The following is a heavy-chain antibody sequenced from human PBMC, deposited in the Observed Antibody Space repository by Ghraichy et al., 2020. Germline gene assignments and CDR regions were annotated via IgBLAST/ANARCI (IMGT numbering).Heavy chain of an antibody. CDR1: GFTFSSYA. CDR3: AKPLGVVIIAGNWFDP. Sequence: GGSLRLSCAASGFTFSSYAMNWVRQAPGKGLEWVSAISGSGGSTYYADSVKGRFTISRDNSKNTLYLQMNSLRAEDTAVYYCAKPLGVVIIAGNWFDPWGQGTLVTVSS. J-gene: IGHJ5*02. D-gene: IGHD3-3*01. V-gene: IGHV3-23*01. CDR2: ISGSGGST.